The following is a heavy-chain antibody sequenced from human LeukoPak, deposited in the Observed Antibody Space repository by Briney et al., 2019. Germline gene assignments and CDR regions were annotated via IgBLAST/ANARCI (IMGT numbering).Heavy chain of an antibody. CDR3: ARGHNYAFDN. CDR2: IGISSGNT. D-gene: IGHD1-1*01. CDR1: GFPFNEYS. V-gene: IGHV3-11*06. J-gene: IGHJ4*02. Sequence: KSGGSLRLSCAASGFPFNEYSMNWVRQAPGKGLEWISYIGISSGNTKYADSVKGRITISGDNAKKSLYLQMNSLRVEDTAVYYCARGHNYAFDNWGQGTVVTVSS.